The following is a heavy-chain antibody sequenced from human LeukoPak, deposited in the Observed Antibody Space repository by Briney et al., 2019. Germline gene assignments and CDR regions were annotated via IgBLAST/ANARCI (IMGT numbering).Heavy chain of an antibody. CDR1: GFTFSTYG. CDR2: IRYDGSNK. D-gene: IGHD5-24*01. Sequence: PGGSLRLSCAASGFTFSTYGMNWVRQAPGKGLQWVTFIRYDGSNKYYADSVKGRFTISRDNSKNIVYLEMNNLRAEDTAVYYCSLEAFDYWGHGTLVTVSS. V-gene: IGHV3-30*02. CDR3: SLEAFDY. J-gene: IGHJ4*01.